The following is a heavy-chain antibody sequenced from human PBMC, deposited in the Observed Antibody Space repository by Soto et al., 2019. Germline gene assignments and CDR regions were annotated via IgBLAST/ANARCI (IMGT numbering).Heavy chain of an antibody. J-gene: IGHJ6*02. CDR2: IDPSGGTT. CDR1: GYTFTSHY. V-gene: IGHV1-46*01. D-gene: IGHD3-3*01. CDR3: AKDILRFMEWLSPRYHYCGMDV. Sequence: QVQLEQSGAEVKKPGASVKVACKASGYTFTSHYIHWVRQAPGQGLEWMGIIDPSGGTTRYAQNFQGRVTMTRDTSTTTVHMELSSLRSEDTAVYYCAKDILRFMEWLSPRYHYCGMDVWGQGTTVTVSS.